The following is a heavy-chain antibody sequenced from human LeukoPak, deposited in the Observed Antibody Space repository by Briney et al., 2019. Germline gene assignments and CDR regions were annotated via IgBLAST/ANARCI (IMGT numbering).Heavy chain of an antibody. CDR2: IRYDGSNK. CDR1: GFTFSSYG. CDR3: AKDGRGGYCSGGSCGFDY. D-gene: IGHD2-15*01. V-gene: IGHV3-30*02. J-gene: IGHJ4*02. Sequence: PGGSLRLSCAASGFTFSSYGMHWVRQAPGKGLEGVAFIRYDGSNKYYADSVKGRFTISRDNSKNTLYLQMNSLRAEDTAVYYCAKDGRGGYCSGGSCGFDYWGQGTLVTVSS.